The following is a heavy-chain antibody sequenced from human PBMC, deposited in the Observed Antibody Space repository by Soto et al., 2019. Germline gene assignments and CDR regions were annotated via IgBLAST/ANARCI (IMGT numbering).Heavy chain of an antibody. CDR1: GFTFSDYY. CDR2: ISSSSSYT. CDR3: ARSYYDILTGYYRALDY. D-gene: IGHD3-9*01. Sequence: PGGSLRLSCAASGFTFSDYYMSWIRQAPGKGLEWVSYISSSSSYTNYADSVKGRFTISRDNAKNSLYLQMNSLRAEDTAVYYCARSYYDILTGYYRALDYWGQGTLVTVSS. V-gene: IGHV3-11*03. J-gene: IGHJ4*02.